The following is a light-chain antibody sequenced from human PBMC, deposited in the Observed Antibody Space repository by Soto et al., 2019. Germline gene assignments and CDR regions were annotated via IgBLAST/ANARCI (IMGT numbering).Light chain of an antibody. Sequence: SYELTQPPSVSVSPGQTASITCSGAKLGDKYACWYQQKPGQSPVLVIYQDSKRPSGSPERFSGSNSGNTATLTISGTQAMDEADYYCQAWDSSTAVFGGGTQLTVL. CDR1: KLGDKY. V-gene: IGLV3-1*01. CDR3: QAWDSSTAV. J-gene: IGLJ2*01. CDR2: QDS.